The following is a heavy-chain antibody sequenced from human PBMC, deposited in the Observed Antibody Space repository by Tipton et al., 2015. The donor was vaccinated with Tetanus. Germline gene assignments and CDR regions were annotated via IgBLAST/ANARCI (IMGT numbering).Heavy chain of an antibody. CDR2: IYSSGST. Sequence: TLSLTCTVSGGSISGYYWSWIRRPPGKGLEWIGNIYSSGSTYYNPSLKSRVTISVDTSRNQFSLRLKSVTPADTAMYYCARDHRLSASYAGWFDPWGQGTLVTVSS. CDR1: GGSISGYY. V-gene: IGHV4-59*01. CDR3: ARDHRLSASYAGWFDP. D-gene: IGHD2-8*01. J-gene: IGHJ5*02.